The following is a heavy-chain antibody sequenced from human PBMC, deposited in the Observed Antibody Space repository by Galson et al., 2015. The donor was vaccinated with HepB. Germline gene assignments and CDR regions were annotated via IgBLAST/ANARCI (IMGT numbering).Heavy chain of an antibody. CDR1: GFTFRRAW. V-gene: IGHV3-15*01. D-gene: IGHD3-10*01. J-gene: IGHJ4*02. Sequence: LRLSCAASGFTFRRAWMSWVRQAPGKGLEWVGRIKSKVDGGATEHAAPVNGRFIILRDDSKNTLYLQMDSLQTDDTAVYYCTTDQKYHYGAGTRADYWGQGTLVTVSS. CDR2: IKSKVDGGAT. CDR3: TTDQKYHYGAGTRADY.